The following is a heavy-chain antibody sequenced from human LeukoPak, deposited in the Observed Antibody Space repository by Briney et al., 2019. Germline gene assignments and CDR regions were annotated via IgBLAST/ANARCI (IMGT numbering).Heavy chain of an antibody. V-gene: IGHV3-7*01. CDR2: IKEDGTET. J-gene: IGHJ4*02. D-gene: IGHD5-24*01. CDR3: AKEGRSLQTY. CDR1: GFTFSSYW. Sequence: GGSLRLSCAASGFTFSSYWMSWVRRAPGKGLEWVANIKEDGTETYYVDSVKGRFTISRDNAKNSLYLQMNSLRVEDTAVYYCAKEGRSLQTYWGQGTLVTVSS.